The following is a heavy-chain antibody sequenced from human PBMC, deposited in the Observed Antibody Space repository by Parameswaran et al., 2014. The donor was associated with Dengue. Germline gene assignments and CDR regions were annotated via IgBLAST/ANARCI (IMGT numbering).Heavy chain of an antibody. D-gene: IGHD6-13*01. CDR2: SIIVGAP. CDR3: ARDTPGIAAAGTSY. V-gene: IGHV4-39*07. J-gene: IGHJ4*02. Sequence: WIRQPPGRGWSGLGVSIIVGAPTTTRPSKSRVTISVDTSKNQFSLKLSSVTAADTAVYYCARDTPGIAAAGTSYWGQGTLVTVSS.